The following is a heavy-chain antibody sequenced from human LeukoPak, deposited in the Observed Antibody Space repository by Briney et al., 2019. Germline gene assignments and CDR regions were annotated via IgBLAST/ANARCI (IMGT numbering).Heavy chain of an antibody. J-gene: IGHJ4*02. CDR2: ISGSGGST. V-gene: IGHV3-23*01. CDR3: AKDGAYCGGDCYPYYFDY. D-gene: IGHD2-21*02. CDR1: GFTFSSYA. Sequence: GGSLRLSCAASGFTFSSYAMSWVRQAPGKGLEWVSAISGSGGSTYYADSVKGRFTISRDNSKNTLYLQMISLRAEDTAVYYCAKDGAYCGGDCYPYYFDYWGQGTLVTVSS.